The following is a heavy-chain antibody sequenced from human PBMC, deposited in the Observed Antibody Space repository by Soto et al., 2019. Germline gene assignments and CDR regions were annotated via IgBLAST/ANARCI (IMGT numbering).Heavy chain of an antibody. D-gene: IGHD4-4*01. J-gene: IGHJ4*02. V-gene: IGHV4-61*01. Sequence: TSETPSLTSTVSGGSVSSGSHYWSWIRQPPGKGLEWIGYIYYRGSTNYNPSLKSRVTISADTSKNQFSLKLSSVTAADTAVYYCARARGAVTARDYWGQGTLLTVFS. CDR3: ARARGAVTARDY. CDR2: IYYRGST. CDR1: GGSVSSGSHY.